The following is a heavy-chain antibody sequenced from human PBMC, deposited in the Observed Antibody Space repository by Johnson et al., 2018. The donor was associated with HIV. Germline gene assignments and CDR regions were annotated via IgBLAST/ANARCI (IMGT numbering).Heavy chain of an antibody. D-gene: IGHD6-6*01. J-gene: IGHJ3*02. Sequence: QVQLVESGGGVVQPGRSLRLSCAASGFSFSNYAMHWVRQAPGKGLEWVAIISYDGSNKYYADSVKGRFTISRDNSKNTLYLQTSRLRTEDTAVYYCARDLTEYSSSADAFDIWGQGTMGTVSS. V-gene: IGHV3-30*04. CDR1: GFSFSNYA. CDR2: ISYDGSNK. CDR3: ARDLTEYSSSADAFDI.